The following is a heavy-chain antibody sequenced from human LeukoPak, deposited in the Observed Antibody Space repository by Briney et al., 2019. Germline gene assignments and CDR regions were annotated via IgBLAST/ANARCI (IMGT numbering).Heavy chain of an antibody. CDR2: INHSGST. J-gene: IGHJ4*02. V-gene: IGHV4-34*01. CDR1: GGSFSGYY. CDR3: ARLQIQLWFFDY. Sequence: SETLSLTCAVYGGSFSGYYWSWIRQPPGKGLEWIGEINHSGSTNYNPSLKSRVTISVDTSKNQFSLKLSSVTAADTAVYYCARLQIQLWFFDYWGQGTLVTVSS. D-gene: IGHD5-18*01.